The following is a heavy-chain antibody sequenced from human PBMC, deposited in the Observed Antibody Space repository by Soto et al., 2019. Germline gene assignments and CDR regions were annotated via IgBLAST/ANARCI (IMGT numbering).Heavy chain of an antibody. D-gene: IGHD3-22*01. CDR1: GYSFSSYG. V-gene: IGHV1-69*13. Sequence: ASVKVSCKASGYSFSSYGISWVRQAPGQGLEWMGGIIPIFGTANYAPKFQGRVTITADESTSTAYMELSRLRSDDTAVYYCARSARAGYYDSSGYFTPPTYWG. CDR2: IIPIFGTA. CDR3: ARSARAGYYDSSGYFTPPTY. J-gene: IGHJ4*01.